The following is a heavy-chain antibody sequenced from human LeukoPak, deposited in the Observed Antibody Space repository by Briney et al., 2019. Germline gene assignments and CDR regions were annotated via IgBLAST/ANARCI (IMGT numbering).Heavy chain of an antibody. Sequence: PGGSLRLSCAASGITFSSYAMSWVRQAPGKGLEWVSGISGSGGSTYYADSVKGRFTISRDNSKNTLYLQMNSLRAEDTAVYYRAKETYYYDSSGYYGYYFDSWGQGTLVTVSS. V-gene: IGHV3-23*01. CDR3: AKETYYYDSSGYYGYYFDS. D-gene: IGHD3-22*01. J-gene: IGHJ4*02. CDR1: GITFSSYA. CDR2: ISGSGGST.